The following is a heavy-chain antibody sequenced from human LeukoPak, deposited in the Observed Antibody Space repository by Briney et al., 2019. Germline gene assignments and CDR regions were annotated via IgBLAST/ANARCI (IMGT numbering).Heavy chain of an antibody. CDR2: IWYDGRNK. D-gene: IGHD3-22*01. V-gene: IGHV3-33*01. J-gene: IGHJ4*02. CDR1: GFTFSTSG. Sequence: PGKSLKLSCAASGFTFSTSGMHWVRQAPGKGLEWVAVIWYDGRNKHYADSVKGRFSISRDNSKNTLYLQMNTLRAEDTAVYYCARARGVSSGYRPIDYWGQGTLVTVSS. CDR3: ARARGVSSGYRPIDY.